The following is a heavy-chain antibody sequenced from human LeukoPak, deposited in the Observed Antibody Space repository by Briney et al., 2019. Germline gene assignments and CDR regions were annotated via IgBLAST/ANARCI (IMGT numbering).Heavy chain of an antibody. CDR3: AKLLTGRPSGYMDV. V-gene: IGHV3-23*01. CDR2: ISGSGGST. CDR1: GFTFSSYA. D-gene: IGHD6-6*01. Sequence: GGSPRLSCAASGFTFSSYAMSWVRQAPGKGLEWVSAISGSGGSTYYADSVKGRFTISRDNSKNTLYLQMNSLRAEDTAVYYCAKLLTGRPSGYMDVWGKGTTVSVSS. J-gene: IGHJ6*03.